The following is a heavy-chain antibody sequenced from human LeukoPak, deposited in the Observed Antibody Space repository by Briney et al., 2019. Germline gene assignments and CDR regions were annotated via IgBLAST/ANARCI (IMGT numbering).Heavy chain of an antibody. CDR1: GGSISSYY. D-gene: IGHD1-14*01. CDR3: ARGPDYSGMDV. CDR2: IYTSGST. J-gene: IGHJ6*03. V-gene: IGHV4-4*07. Sequence: SETQSLTCTVSGGSISSYYWGWIRQPAGKGLEWIGRIYTSGSTNYNPSLKSRVTISVDTSKNQYSLKLSSVTAADTAVYYCARGPDYSGMDVWGKGTTVSISS.